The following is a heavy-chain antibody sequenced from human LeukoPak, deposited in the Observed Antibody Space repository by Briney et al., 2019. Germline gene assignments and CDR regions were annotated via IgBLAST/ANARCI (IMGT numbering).Heavy chain of an antibody. CDR2: IYHSGST. V-gene: IGHV4-4*02. J-gene: IGHJ5*02. D-gene: IGHD6-13*01. Sequence: SETLSLTCAVSGGSISSSNWWSWVRQPPGKGLEWIGEIYHSGSTNYNPSLKSRVTISVDKSKNQFSLKLSAVTAADTAVYYRARRGAAGTSPHYNWFDPWGQGTLVTVSS. CDR3: ARRGAAGTSPHYNWFDP. CDR1: GGSISSSNW.